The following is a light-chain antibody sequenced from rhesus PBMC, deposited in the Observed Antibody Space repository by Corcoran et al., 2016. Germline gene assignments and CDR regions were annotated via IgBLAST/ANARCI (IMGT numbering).Light chain of an antibody. J-gene: IGKJ4*01. CDR3: LHHSNWVT. Sequence: EIVMTQSPATLSLSPGERATLSCRASQSVSSGLAWYQQKPGQAPRLPIYGTTSRATGIPDRFSGSGSVTDFSLTISSLEPEDVTVYYCLHHSNWVTFGGGTKVELK. CDR2: GTT. CDR1: QSVSSG. V-gene: IGKV3-24*01.